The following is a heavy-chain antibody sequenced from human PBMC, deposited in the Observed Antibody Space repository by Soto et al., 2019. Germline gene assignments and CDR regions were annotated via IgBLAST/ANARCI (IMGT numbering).Heavy chain of an antibody. CDR2: ISGSGGST. CDR1: GFTFSSYA. CDR3: AEQGDIVVVPAAIDGYYGMDV. V-gene: IGHV3-23*01. J-gene: IGHJ6*02. D-gene: IGHD2-2*01. Sequence: PGGSLGLPCAASGFTFSSYAMSWVRQAPGKGLEWLSAISGSGGSTYYADSVKGRFTISRDNSKNTLYLQMNSLRAEDTAVYYCAEQGDIVVVPAAIDGYYGMDVWGQAPTVTVSS.